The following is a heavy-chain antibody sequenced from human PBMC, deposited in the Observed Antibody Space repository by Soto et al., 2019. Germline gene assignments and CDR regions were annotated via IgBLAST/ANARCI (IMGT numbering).Heavy chain of an antibody. D-gene: IGHD3-9*01. CDR1: GYTFTSYA. J-gene: IGHJ4*02. CDR3: ARNLMDYDILTGYFMACCFDD. V-gene: IGHV1-3*01. Sequence: GASLKLSCKASGYTFTSYAMHWVRHAPGQRLEWMGWINAGNGNTKYSQKFQGRVTITRDTSASTAYMELSSLRSEDTAVYYCARNLMDYDILTGYFMACCFDDWGQGTLVTVSS. CDR2: INAGNGNT.